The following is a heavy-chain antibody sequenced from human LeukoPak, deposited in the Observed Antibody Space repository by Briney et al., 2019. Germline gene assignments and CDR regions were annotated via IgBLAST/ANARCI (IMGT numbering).Heavy chain of an antibody. D-gene: IGHD5-12*01. J-gene: IGHJ3*02. CDR3: ARERNSGYHGSAFDI. Sequence: SQTLSLTCTVSGGSISSGDYYWSWICQPPGKGLEWIGYIYYSGSTYYNPSLKSRVTISVDTSKNQFSLKLSSVTAADTAVYYCARERNSGYHGSAFDIWGQGTMVTVSS. CDR2: IYYSGST. CDR1: GGSISSGDYY. V-gene: IGHV4-30-4*01.